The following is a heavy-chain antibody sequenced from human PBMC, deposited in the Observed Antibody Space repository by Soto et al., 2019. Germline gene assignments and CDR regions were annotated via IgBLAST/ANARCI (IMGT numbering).Heavy chain of an antibody. CDR2: VYYSDSI. J-gene: IGHJ4*02. D-gene: IGHD2-2*01. V-gene: IGHV4-59*01. CDR3: ALPMAGTSFFDY. CDR1: GGSIVGGD. Sequence: PSETLCLTCSVAGGSIVGGDGSWIRQPPGKGLEWIGYVYYSDSINYNPSLESRVIISVDTSKNQLSLRLSSVTAADTAVYYCALPMAGTSFFDYWGQGALVTVSS.